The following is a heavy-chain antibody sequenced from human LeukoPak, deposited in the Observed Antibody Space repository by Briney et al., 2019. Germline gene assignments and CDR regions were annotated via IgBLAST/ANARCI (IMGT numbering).Heavy chain of an antibody. CDR1: GYTFTSYY. CDR2: INPSGGST. CDR3: ARDHRGSVLAAMGRSYYYYMDV. V-gene: IGHV1-46*01. D-gene: IGHD2-2*01. J-gene: IGHJ6*03. Sequence: GASVKVSCKASGYTFTSYYMHWVRQAPGQGLEWMGIINPSGGSTSYAQKFQGRVTMTRDTSTSTVYMELSSLRSEDTAVYYCARDHRGSVLAAMGRSYYYYMDVWGKGTTVTISS.